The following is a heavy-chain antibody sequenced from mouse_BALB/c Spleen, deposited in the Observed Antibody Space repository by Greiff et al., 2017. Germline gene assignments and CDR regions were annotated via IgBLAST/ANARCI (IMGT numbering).Heavy chain of an antibody. V-gene: IGHV2-9*02. D-gene: IGHD4-1*01. CDR2: IWAGGST. CDR1: GFSLTSYG. J-gene: IGHJ1*01. CDR3: ARLTGSFSYWYFDV. Sequence: VQLVESGPGLVAPSQSLSITCTVSGFSLTSYGVHWVRQPPGKGLEWLGVIWAGGSTNYNSALMSRLSISKDNSKSQVFLKMNSLQTDDTAMYYCARLTGSFSYWYFDVWGAGTTVTVSS.